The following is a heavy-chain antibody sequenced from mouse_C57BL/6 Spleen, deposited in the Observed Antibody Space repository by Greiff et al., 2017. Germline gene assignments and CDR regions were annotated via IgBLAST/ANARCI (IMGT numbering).Heavy chain of an antibody. V-gene: IGHV1-18*01. CDR3: ARSYDYGYAMDY. J-gene: IGHJ4*01. Sequence: VQLQQSGPGLVKPGASVKIPCKASGYTFTDYNMDWVKQSHGKSLEWIGDINPNNGGTIYNQKFKGKATLTVDKSSSTAYMELRSLTSEDTAVYYCARSYDYGYAMDYWGQGTSVTVSS. D-gene: IGHD1-1*02. CDR2: INPNNGGT. CDR1: GYTFTDYN.